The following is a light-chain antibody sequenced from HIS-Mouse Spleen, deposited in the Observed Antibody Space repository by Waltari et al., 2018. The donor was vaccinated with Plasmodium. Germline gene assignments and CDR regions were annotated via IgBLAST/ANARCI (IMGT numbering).Light chain of an antibody. V-gene: IGLV3-10*01. Sequence: SYELTQPPSVSVSPGQTARITCSGDALPKKYSYWYQQKSGQAPVLVSYEDSKRPSGIPERFSGSSSGTMATWTISGAQGEDEADYYCYATDSSGNHRVFGGGTKLTVL. J-gene: IGLJ3*02. CDR1: ALPKKY. CDR2: EDS. CDR3: YATDSSGNHRV.